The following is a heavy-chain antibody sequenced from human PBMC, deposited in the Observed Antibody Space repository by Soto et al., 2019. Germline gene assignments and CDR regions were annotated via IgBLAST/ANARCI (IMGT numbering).Heavy chain of an antibody. CDR2: IYSGGST. Sequence: GGSLRLSCAASGFTVSSNYMSWVRQAPGKGLEWVSVIYSGGSTYYADSVKGRFTISRDNSKNTLYLQMNSLKTEDTAVYYCTTASDYGSGSYYPDYYYYGMDVWGQGTTVTVSS. CDR1: GFTVSSNY. V-gene: IGHV3-66*01. CDR3: TTASDYGSGSYYPDYYYYGMDV. D-gene: IGHD3-10*01. J-gene: IGHJ6*02.